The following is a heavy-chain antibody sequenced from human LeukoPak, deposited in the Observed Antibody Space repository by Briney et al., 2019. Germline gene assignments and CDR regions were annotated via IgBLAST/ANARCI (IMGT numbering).Heavy chain of an antibody. CDR2: ISGSGGST. V-gene: IGHV3-23*01. CDR1: GFTFSSYA. D-gene: IGHD3-10*01. J-gene: IGHJ3*02. Sequence: GGSLRLSCAASGFTFSSYAMSWVRQAPGKGLEWVSAISGSGGSTYYADSVKGRFTISRDNSKNTLYLQMNSLRAEDTAVYYCARDGGTMVRGVRAFDIWGQGTMVTVSS. CDR3: ARDGGTMVRGVRAFDI.